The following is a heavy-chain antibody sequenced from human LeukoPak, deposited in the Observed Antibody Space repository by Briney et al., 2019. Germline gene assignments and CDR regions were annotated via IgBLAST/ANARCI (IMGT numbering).Heavy chain of an antibody. V-gene: IGHV3-53*01. CDR1: GFTVSSNY. CDR2: IYSGGST. CDR3: ARDGRGYYDAFDY. J-gene: IGHJ4*02. D-gene: IGHD3-22*01. Sequence: PGGSLRLSCAASGFTVSSNYMSWVRQAPGKGLEWVSVIYSGGSTSYAESVKGRFTMSRDDSRNTLYLQMNSLRAEDTAVYYCARDGRGYYDAFDYWGQGTLVTVSS.